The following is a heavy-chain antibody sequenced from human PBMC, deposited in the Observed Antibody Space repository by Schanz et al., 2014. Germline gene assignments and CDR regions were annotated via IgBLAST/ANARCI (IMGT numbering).Heavy chain of an antibody. D-gene: IGHD3-10*01. CDR1: GFTVSSDH. J-gene: IGHJ4*02. CDR2: IYASGAT. Sequence: EVQLVESGGGFVQPGGSLGLSCVASGFTVSSDHMSWVRQAPGKGLEWVSTIYASGATYYADSVKRRFTISRDISKNTLHLQVTSLRAEDTAIYYCARDGNYYGSRNYYKTPYYFDYWGQGTLVTVSS. V-gene: IGHV3-66*01. CDR3: ARDGNYYGSRNYYKTPYYFDY.